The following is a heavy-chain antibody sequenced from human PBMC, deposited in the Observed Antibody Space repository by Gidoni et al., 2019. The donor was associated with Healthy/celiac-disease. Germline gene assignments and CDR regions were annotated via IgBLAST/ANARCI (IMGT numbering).Heavy chain of an antibody. J-gene: IGHJ2*01. CDR3: ARVYIAVAGSRYFDL. V-gene: IGHV4-34*01. D-gene: IGHD6-19*01. Sequence: QVQLQQWGAGLLKPSETLSLTCAVYGGSFSGYYWSWIRQPPGKGLEWIGEINHSGSPNYNPSLKSRVTISVDTSKNQFSLKLSSVTAADTAVYYCARVYIAVAGSRYFDLWGRGTLVTVSS. CDR1: GGSFSGYY. CDR2: INHSGSP.